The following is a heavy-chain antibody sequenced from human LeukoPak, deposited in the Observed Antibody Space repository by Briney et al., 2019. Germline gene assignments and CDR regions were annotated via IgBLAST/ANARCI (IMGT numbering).Heavy chain of an antibody. CDR3: AKVSVRYYFDY. CDR1: GFTFSSYV. Sequence: GGSLKLSCAASGFTFSSYVMHWVRQAPGKGLEWVAFIRYDGSNKYYADSVKGRFTISRDNSKNTLYLQVNSLRAEDTAVYYCAKVSVRYYFDYWGQGTLVTVSS. CDR2: IRYDGSNK. D-gene: IGHD3-22*01. V-gene: IGHV3-30*02. J-gene: IGHJ4*02.